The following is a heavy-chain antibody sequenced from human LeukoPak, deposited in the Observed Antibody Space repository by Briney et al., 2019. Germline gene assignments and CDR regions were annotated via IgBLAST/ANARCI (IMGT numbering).Heavy chain of an antibody. CDR1: GGSINSYY. V-gene: IGHV4-59*01. CDR2: IYYSGST. CDR3: ARDTSGYRRGSFDY. Sequence: PSETLSLTCTVSGGSINSYYWSWIRQPPGKGLDWIGYIYYSGSTNYNPSLKSRVTISLDTSNNQFSLKLSSVTAADTAVYYCARDTSGYRRGSFDYWGQGTLVTVSS. D-gene: IGHD3-22*01. J-gene: IGHJ4*02.